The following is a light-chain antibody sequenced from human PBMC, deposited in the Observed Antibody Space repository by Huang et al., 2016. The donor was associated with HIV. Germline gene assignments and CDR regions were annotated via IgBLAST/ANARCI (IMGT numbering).Light chain of an antibody. Sequence: LSCGASQSVTYNYLACYQQRPGLAPRLLIYDASRRAAGVPNRFSGSGSGTDFTLTIDRLEAEDFAVYYCQQYGRLVTFGGGTRVEIK. V-gene: IGKV3D-20*01. J-gene: IGKJ4*01. CDR2: DAS. CDR3: QQYGRLVT. CDR1: QSVTYNY.